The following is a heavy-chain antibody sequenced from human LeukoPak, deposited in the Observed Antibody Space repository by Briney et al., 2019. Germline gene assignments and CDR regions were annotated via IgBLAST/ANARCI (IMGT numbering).Heavy chain of an antibody. CDR2: IYYSGST. CDR1: GGSISSSSYY. Sequence: SETLSLTCTVSGGSISSSSYYWGWIRQPPGKGLEWIGSIYYSGSTYYNSSLKSRVTISVDTSKNQFSLKLSSVTAADTAVYYCASAGIVGATRAFDYWGQGTLVTVSS. D-gene: IGHD1-26*01. V-gene: IGHV4-39*07. CDR3: ASAGIVGATRAFDY. J-gene: IGHJ4*02.